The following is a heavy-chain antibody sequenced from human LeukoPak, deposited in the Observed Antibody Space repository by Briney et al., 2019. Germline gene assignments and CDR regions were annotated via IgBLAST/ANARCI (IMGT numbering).Heavy chain of an antibody. CDR3: ARIAARRNLPNWFDP. J-gene: IGHJ5*02. CDR1: GYTFTSYD. V-gene: IGHV1-8*01. Sequence: GASVTVSCKASGYTFTSYDINWVRQAPGQGLEWMGWMNPNSGNTGYAQKFQGRVTMTRNTSISTAYMELSSLRSEDTAVYYCARIAARRNLPNWFDPWGQGTLVTVSS. CDR2: MNPNSGNT. D-gene: IGHD6-6*01.